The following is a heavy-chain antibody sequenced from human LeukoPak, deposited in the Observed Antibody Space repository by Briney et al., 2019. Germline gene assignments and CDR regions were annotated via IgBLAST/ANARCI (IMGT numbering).Heavy chain of an antibody. CDR2: INTDGSGA. J-gene: IGHJ5*02. D-gene: IGHD2-15*01. Sequence: GGSLRLSCAASGFTFSSYWMHWVRQVPGKGLVWVSRINTDGSGATYADSVKGRFTISRDNAKNTLYLQMNSLRAEDTAVYYCVRGGESTWSWGQGTLVTVSS. V-gene: IGHV3-74*01. CDR3: VRGGESTWS. CDR1: GFTFSSYW.